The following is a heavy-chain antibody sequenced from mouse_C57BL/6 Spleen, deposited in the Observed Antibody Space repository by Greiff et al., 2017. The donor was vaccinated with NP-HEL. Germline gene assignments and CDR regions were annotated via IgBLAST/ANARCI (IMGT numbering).Heavy chain of an antibody. CDR3: AREDDGYYAYFDY. J-gene: IGHJ2*01. D-gene: IGHD2-3*01. CDR1: GYSITSGYY. V-gene: IGHV3-6*01. CDR2: ISYDGSN. Sequence: EVKLMESGPGLVKPSQSLSLTCSVTGYSITSGYYWNWIRQFPGNKLEWMGYISYDGSNNYNPSLKNRISITRDTSKNQFFLKLNSVTTEDTATYYCAREDDGYYAYFDYWGQGTTLTVSS.